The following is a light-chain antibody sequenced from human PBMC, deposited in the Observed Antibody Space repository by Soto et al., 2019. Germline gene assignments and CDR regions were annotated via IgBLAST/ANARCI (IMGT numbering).Light chain of an antibody. Sequence: EIILTHSPDTLSLSPGERATLSYRATQTVSSNYLAWCQQRPGQAPRLLIYGASTRAAGIPDRFSGSGSGTDFTPTISRLEPEDFAVYYCQQYGSSPPGWTFGQGTKVDIK. J-gene: IGKJ1*01. V-gene: IGKV3-20*01. CDR3: QQYGSSPPGWT. CDR1: QTVSSNY. CDR2: GAS.